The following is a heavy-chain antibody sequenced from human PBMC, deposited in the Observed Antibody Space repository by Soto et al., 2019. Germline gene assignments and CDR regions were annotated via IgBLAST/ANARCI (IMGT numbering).Heavy chain of an antibody. CDR3: ARGSNQGVYFDS. CDR1: GGSISSYY. V-gene: IGHV4-59*01. J-gene: IGHJ4*02. CDR2: IYYSGST. Sequence: SETLSLTCTVTGGSISSYYWSWIRQPPGKGLEWIGYIYYSGSTNYNPSLKSRVTISVDTSKNQFSLKLGSVTAADTAVYYCARGSNQGVYFDSWGQGTLVTVS. D-gene: IGHD2-2*01.